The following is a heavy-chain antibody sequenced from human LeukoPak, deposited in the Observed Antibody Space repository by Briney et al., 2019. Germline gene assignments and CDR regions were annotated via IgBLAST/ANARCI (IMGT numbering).Heavy chain of an antibody. D-gene: IGHD6-13*01. J-gene: IGHJ4*02. CDR2: ISSSSIYI. V-gene: IGHV3-21*01. CDR1: GFTFSSYT. CDR3: ARQQLSQLYYFDN. Sequence: GGSLRLSCAASGFTFSSYTMNWVRQVPGKGLEWVSSISSSSIYIYYADSVKGRFTISRDNAKNSLYLQMNSLRAEDTAVYYCARQQLSQLYYFDNWGQGTLVTVSS.